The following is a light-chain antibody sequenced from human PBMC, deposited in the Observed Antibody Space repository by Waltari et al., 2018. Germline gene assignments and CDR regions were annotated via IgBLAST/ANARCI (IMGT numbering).Light chain of an antibody. V-gene: IGLV1-47*01. CDR1: SSNIGNNY. CDR2: RND. CDR3: AAWDNSLGRWV. Sequence: QSVLTQPPSASGTPGRRVTISCSGISSNIGNNYVFWYQQLPGKAPKLLISRNDQRPSGVLDRFSASKSVTSASLAIGGLRSEDEAIYHCAAWDNSLGRWVFGEGTKLTVL. J-gene: IGLJ3*02.